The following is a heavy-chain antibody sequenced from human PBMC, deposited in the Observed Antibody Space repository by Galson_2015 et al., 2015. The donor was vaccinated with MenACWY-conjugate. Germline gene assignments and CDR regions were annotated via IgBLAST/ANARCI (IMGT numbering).Heavy chain of an antibody. J-gene: IGHJ4*02. D-gene: IGHD1-14*01. V-gene: IGHV3-74*01. CDR3: ARLSGNHRNSSPFGF. CDR1: GFTFSTYW. Sequence: SLRLSCAASGFTFSTYWMHWVRQAPGKGLVWVSRINSDGRSTSYADSVKGRFTISRDNAKNTLYLQMNSLRAEDTAVYYCARLSGNHRNSSPFGFWGQGTLVPVS. CDR2: INSDGRST.